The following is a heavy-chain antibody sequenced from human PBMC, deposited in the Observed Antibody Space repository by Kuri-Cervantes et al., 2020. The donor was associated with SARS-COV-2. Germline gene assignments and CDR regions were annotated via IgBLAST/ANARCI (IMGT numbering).Heavy chain of an antibody. D-gene: IGHD1-1*01. CDR3: VRDGDHWNFDY. CDR2: INPDGSYT. CDR1: GFTFSDY. Sequence: GGSLRLSCAASGFTFSDYMSWIRQAPGKGLVWVSRINPDGSYTNNADSVKGRFTLSRDNAKNMLFLQMNSLRAEDTAVYYCVRDGDHWNFDYWGQGTLVTVSS. V-gene: IGHV3-74*01. J-gene: IGHJ4*02.